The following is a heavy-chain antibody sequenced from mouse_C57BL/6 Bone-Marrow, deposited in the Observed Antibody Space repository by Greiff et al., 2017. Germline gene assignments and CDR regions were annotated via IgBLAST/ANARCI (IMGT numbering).Heavy chain of an antibody. CDR3: ARLITTSYYYAMDY. D-gene: IGHD2-4*01. CDR2: ISSGGSYT. J-gene: IGHJ4*01. CDR1: GFTFSSYG. V-gene: IGHV5-6*01. Sequence: EVMLVESGGDLVKPGGSLKLSCAASGFTFSSYGMSWVRQTPDKRLEWVATISSGGSYTYYPDSVKGRFTISRDNAKNTLYLQMSSLKSEDTAMYYCARLITTSYYYAMDYWGQGTSVTVSS.